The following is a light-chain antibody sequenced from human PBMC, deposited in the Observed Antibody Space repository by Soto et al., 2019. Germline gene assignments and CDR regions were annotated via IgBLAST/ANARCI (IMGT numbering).Light chain of an antibody. J-gene: IGKJ1*01. V-gene: IGKV3-20*01. CDR2: GAS. Sequence: DIVLTQSPGTLSLSPGETATLACRASQSVSTSYLAWYQQKPGQAPRLLNFGASSRATGIPDRFIGSGSGTDFTLTISRLEPEDLAVYYCQQYGSSPTTVGQGTKVEIK. CDR3: QQYGSSPTT. CDR1: QSVSTSY.